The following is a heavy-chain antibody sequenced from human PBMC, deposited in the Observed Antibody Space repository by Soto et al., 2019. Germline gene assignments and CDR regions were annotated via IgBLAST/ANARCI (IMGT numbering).Heavy chain of an antibody. V-gene: IGHV3-23*01. D-gene: IGHD2-2*01. Sequence: AGWSLRLSCVAAEFTFSNYAMSWVRQAPGKGPEWVAVVSDTGGGTYYADSVKGRFTISRDNFKNNLYLQMNSLRAEDTGVYYCAKDGGGGTSSTAWYEFDYWGQGTQVTVS. CDR3: AKDGGGGTSSTAWYEFDY. CDR2: VSDTGGGT. J-gene: IGHJ4*02. CDR1: EFTFSNYA.